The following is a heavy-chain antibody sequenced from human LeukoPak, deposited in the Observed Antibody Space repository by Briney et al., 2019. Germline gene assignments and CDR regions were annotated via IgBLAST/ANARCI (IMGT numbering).Heavy chain of an antibody. J-gene: IGHJ6*02. CDR1: GFTFSSYA. D-gene: IGHD1-26*01. CDR3: AKYSRSYGMDV. V-gene: IGHV3-23*01. CDR2: ISGGGSST. Sequence: GGSLRLSCAASGFTFSSYAMSWVRQAPGKGLEWVSVISGGGSSTYYADSVKGRFTISRDNSKNTLYLQMNSLRAEDTAVYYCAKYSRSYGMDVWGQGTTATVSS.